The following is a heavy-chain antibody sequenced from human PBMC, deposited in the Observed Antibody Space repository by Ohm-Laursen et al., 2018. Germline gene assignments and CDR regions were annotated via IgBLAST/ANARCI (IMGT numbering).Heavy chain of an antibody. V-gene: IGHV4-31*03. CDR2: IYYSGST. D-gene: IGHD6-6*01. CDR3: ARDVAAYDAFDI. Sequence: PSETLSLTCTVSGGSISSGGYYWSWIRQHPGKGLEWIGHIYYSGSTYYNPSLKSRVTISVDTSKNQFSLKLSSVTAADTAVYYCARDVAAYDAFDIWGQGTMVTVSS. CDR1: GGSISSGGYY. J-gene: IGHJ3*02.